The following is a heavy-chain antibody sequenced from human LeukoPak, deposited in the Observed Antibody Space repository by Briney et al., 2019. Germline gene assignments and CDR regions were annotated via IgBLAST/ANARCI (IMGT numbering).Heavy chain of an antibody. Sequence: PGGSLRLSCAASGFTFSSYSMNWVRQAPGKGLDGVSSISTSSSYIYYADSVKGRFTISRDNAKNSLYLQMNSLRAEDTAVYYCARVRVVVPAAPMDYWGQGTLVTVSS. CDR2: ISTSSSYI. CDR3: ARVRVVVPAAPMDY. CDR1: GFTFSSYS. D-gene: IGHD2-2*01. V-gene: IGHV3-21*01. J-gene: IGHJ4*02.